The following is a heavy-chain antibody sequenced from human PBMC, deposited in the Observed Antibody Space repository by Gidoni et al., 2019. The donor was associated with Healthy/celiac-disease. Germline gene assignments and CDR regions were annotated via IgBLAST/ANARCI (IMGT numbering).Heavy chain of an antibody. CDR3: TTVVGATDPFYYYYGIDV. J-gene: IGHJ6*02. V-gene: IGHV3-15*01. D-gene: IGHD1-26*01. CDR2: IKSKADGGTT. CDR1: GFTFVNAW. Sequence: EVQPMESGGGWVKPGGSRGLCCAASGFTFVNAWFRGVRQAPGKGLEWVCRIKSKADGGTTDYAAPGKGRFTISSDDSKNTLYLQMNRLKTEDTALCYCTTVVGATDPFYYYYGIDVWGQGTTVTVSS.